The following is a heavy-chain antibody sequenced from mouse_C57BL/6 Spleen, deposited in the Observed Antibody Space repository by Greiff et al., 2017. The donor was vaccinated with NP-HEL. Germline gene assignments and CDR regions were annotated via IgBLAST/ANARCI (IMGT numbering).Heavy chain of an antibody. D-gene: IGHD1-1*01. Sequence: QVQLKQSGPGILQPSQTLSLTCSFSGFSLSTFGMGLGWIRQPSGKGLEWLAHIWWDDAKYYNPALKSRLTISKDTSKNQVFLKSAKVDTADTATYYCARGVDGSSHSRVWGTGTTVTVAS. CDR3: ARGVDGSSHSRV. CDR1: GFSLSTFGMG. V-gene: IGHV8-8*01. CDR2: IWWDDAK. J-gene: IGHJ1*03.